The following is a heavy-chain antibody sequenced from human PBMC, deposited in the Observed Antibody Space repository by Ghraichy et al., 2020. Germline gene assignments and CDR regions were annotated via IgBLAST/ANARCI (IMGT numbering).Heavy chain of an antibody. J-gene: IGHJ6*02. Sequence: GESLRLSCAASGFTVSSNYMSWVRQAPGKGLEWVSVIYSGGSTYYADSVKGRFTISRHNSKNTLYLQMNSLRAEDTAVYYCARAVGSSSWSHWVYGMDVWGQGTTVTVSS. CDR3: ARAVGSSSWSHWVYGMDV. D-gene: IGHD6-13*01. CDR2: IYSGGST. CDR1: GFTVSSNY. V-gene: IGHV3-53*04.